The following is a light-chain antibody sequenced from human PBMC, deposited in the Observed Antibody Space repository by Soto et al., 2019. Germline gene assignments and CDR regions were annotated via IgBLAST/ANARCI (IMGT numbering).Light chain of an antibody. CDR2: GAS. J-gene: IGKJ4*01. Sequence: DIQMTQSPSSLSASVGDRVTITCRASQSISRHLNWYQQKPGKDPKLLIYGASNLQSGVPSRISGSGSGTDFQLTSSSLQPEDFATYYCQQSYSTPLPFGGGTKVEFK. V-gene: IGKV1-39*01. CDR3: QQSYSTPLP. CDR1: QSISRH.